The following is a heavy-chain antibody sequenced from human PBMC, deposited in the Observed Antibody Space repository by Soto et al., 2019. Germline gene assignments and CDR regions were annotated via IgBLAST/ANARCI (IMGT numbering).Heavy chain of an antibody. CDR1: GFTFSSYA. CDR3: AREGQDIVVVPAAFPYYYYGMDV. CDR2: ISYDGSNK. Sequence: GGSLRLSCAASGFTFSSYAMHWVRQAPGKGLEWVAVISYDGSNKYYADSVKGRFTISRDNSKNTLYLQMNSLRAEDTAVYYCAREGQDIVVVPAAFPYYYYGMDVWGQGTTVTVSS. J-gene: IGHJ6*02. V-gene: IGHV3-30-3*01. D-gene: IGHD2-2*01.